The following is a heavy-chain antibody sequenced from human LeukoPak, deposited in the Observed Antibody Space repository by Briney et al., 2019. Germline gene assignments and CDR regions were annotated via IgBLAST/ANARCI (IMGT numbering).Heavy chain of an antibody. CDR1: GFTFSTYT. J-gene: IGHJ6*02. CDR2: ISYDGSNK. V-gene: IGHV3-30-3*01. Sequence: PGRSLRLSCAASGFTFSTYTMYWVRQAPGKGLEWVAVISYDGSNKYYADSVKGRFTISRDNSKNTLYLQMNSLRAEDTAVYYCAKDLVFGELLSFYYYYGMDVWGQGTTVTVSS. D-gene: IGHD3-10*01. CDR3: AKDLVFGELLSFYYYYGMDV.